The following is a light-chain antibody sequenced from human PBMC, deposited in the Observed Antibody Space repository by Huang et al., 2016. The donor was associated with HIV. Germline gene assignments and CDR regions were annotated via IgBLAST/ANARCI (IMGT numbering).Light chain of an antibody. V-gene: IGKV3-20*01. CDR3: QQYGSSPRT. J-gene: IGKJ2*02. Sequence: EIVLTQSPGTLSLSPGERATLSCRASQSVDNNYLAWYQQKPGQAPRLLIYGASSRATGIPDRVSGSGSGTDFTLTISRLEPEDFAVYYCQQYGSSPRTFGQGTKLEIK. CDR2: GAS. CDR1: QSVDNNY.